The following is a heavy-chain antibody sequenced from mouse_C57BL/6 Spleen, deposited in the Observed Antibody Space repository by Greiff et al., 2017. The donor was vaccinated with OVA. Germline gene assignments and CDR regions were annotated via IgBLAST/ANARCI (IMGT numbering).Heavy chain of an antibody. Sequence: VQLQQPGAELVKPGASVKMSCKASGYTFTSYWITWVKQRPGQGLEWIGDIYPGSGSTNYNEKFKSKATLTVDTSSSTAYMQLSSLTSEDSAVYYCARGINSITPYFDYWGQGTTLTVSS. CDR3: ARGINSITPYFDY. V-gene: IGHV1-55*01. CDR1: GYTFTSYW. J-gene: IGHJ2*01. CDR2: IYPGSGST. D-gene: IGHD1-1*01.